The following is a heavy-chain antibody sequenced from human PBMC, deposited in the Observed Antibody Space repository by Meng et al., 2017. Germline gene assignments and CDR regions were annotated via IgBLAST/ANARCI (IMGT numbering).Heavy chain of an antibody. CDR1: GGSFSGYD. D-gene: IGHD2-21*02. CDR2: INHSGST. V-gene: IGHV4-34*01. Sequence: VTVMCQRSENLPLPCVVFGGSFSGYDWSWTRQPPGKGLEWIGEINHSGSTNYNPSLKSRVTISVDTSKNQFSLKLSSVTAADTAVYYCARVGKVVTAPLTYWGQGTLVTVSS. J-gene: IGHJ4*02. CDR3: ARVGKVVTAPLTY.